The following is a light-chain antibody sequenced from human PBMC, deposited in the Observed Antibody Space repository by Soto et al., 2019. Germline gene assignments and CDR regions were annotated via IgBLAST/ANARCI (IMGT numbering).Light chain of an antibody. CDR1: QTISSW. Sequence: DIQMTQSPSTLSGSVGDRVTITCRASQTISSWLAWYQQKPGKAPKLLIYKASTLKSGVPSRFSGSGSGTEFTLTISSLQPDDFATYYCQHYNSYSEGFGQGTKMELK. CDR3: QHYNSYSEG. J-gene: IGKJ1*01. CDR2: KAS. V-gene: IGKV1-5*03.